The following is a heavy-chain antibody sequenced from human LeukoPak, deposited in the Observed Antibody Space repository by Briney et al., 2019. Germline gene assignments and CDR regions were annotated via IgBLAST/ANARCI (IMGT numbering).Heavy chain of an antibody. D-gene: IGHD3-22*01. CDR2: FDPEDGET. CDR3: ATSRDSSGGDWVNFDY. Sequence: ASVKVSCKVSGYTLTELSMHWVRQAPGKGLEWMGGFDPEDGETIYAQRFQGRVTMTEDTSTDTAYMELSSLRSEDTAVYYCATSRDSSGGDWVNFDYWGQGTLVTVSS. CDR1: GYTLTELS. V-gene: IGHV1-24*01. J-gene: IGHJ4*02.